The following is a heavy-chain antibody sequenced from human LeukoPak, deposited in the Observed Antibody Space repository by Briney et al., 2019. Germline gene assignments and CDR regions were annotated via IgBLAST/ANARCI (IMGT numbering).Heavy chain of an antibody. V-gene: IGHV5-51*01. J-gene: IGHJ4*02. CDR3: ARHEIYGDYGY. CDR1: GYSFTSYW. Sequence: GESLKISCKGSGYSFTSYWIGWVRQMPGEGLGWMGIIYPGDSDTRYSPSFQGQVTISADKPISTAYLQWSSLKASDTARYYCARHEIYGDYGYWGEGTLVTVSS. D-gene: IGHD4-17*01. CDR2: IYPGDSDT.